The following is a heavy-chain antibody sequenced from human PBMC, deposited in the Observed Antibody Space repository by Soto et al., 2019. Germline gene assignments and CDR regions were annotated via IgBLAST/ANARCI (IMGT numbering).Heavy chain of an antibody. Sequence: PSETLSLTCTVSGGSVYSDGYYWGWIRQSPGKGLEWIGNIYYSGNTYYNPSLKSRVTISIDTSKNQFSLQLTSVTAADTAVYYCARGFKASYYGSGPLGVLAAPANVYWGQGTLVTVSS. CDR2: IYYSGNT. CDR1: GGSVYSDGYY. D-gene: IGHD3-10*01. V-gene: IGHV4-39*01. CDR3: ARGFKASYYGSGPLGVLAAPANVY. J-gene: IGHJ4*02.